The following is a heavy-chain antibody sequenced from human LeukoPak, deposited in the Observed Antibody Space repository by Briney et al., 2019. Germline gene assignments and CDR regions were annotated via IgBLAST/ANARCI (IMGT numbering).Heavy chain of an antibody. CDR2: ISAYNGNT. J-gene: IGHJ5*02. V-gene: IGHV1-18*04. D-gene: IGHD3-22*01. CDR1: GYTFTSYY. CDR3: ARDLPSDSSGYYYVNNWFDP. Sequence: ASVKVSCKASGYTFTSYYMHWVRQAPGQGLGWMGWISAYNGNTNYAQKLQGRVTITTDTSTSTAYMELRSLRSDDTAVYYCARDLPSDSSGYYYVNNWFDPWGQGTLVTVSS.